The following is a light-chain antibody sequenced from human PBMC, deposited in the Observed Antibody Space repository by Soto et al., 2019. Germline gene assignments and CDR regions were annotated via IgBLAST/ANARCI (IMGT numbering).Light chain of an antibody. V-gene: IGLV1-40*01. J-gene: IGLJ1*01. CDR3: QSYDSSLSGWV. CDR2: GNN. CDR1: NSNIGAGYD. Sequence: QSVLTQPPSVSGAPGQRVTISCAGSNSNIGAGYDVHWYQHLPGTAPKLLIYGNNNRPSGVHDRFSGSKSGTSASLAITGLKAEDEADYYCQSYDSSLSGWVFGTGTKLTVL.